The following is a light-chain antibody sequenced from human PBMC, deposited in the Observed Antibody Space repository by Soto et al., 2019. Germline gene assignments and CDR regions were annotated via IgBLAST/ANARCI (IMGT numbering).Light chain of an antibody. CDR2: SAS. J-gene: IGKJ5*01. CDR3: QQLSRYPNF. Sequence: IQLTQSPSSLSASVGDRVTITCRASHDISVYLAWYQQKPGKAPKLLMYSASILQSGVPLRFSGAGSGTDFTLTISSLQPEDFATYYCQQLSRYPNFFGQGTRLEIK. V-gene: IGKV1-9*01. CDR1: HDISVY.